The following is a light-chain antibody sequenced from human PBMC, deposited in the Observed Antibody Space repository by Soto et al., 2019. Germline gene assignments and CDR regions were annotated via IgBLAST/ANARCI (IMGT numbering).Light chain of an antibody. CDR3: QQYNSYST. V-gene: IGKV1-5*01. J-gene: IGKJ1*01. CDR1: QSISSW. CDR2: DVS. Sequence: DSQVTQSPSTLSAFVGDRVTITCRASQSISSWLAWYQQKPGKAPKLLIFDVSGLESGVPSRFSGSGSGTEFTLTISSLQPDDFATYYCQQYNSYSTFGQGTKVDIK.